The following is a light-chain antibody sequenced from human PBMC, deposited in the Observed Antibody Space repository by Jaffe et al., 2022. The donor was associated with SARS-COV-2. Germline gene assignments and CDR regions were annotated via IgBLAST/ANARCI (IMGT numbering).Light chain of an antibody. V-gene: IGLV6-57*02. CDR2: EDN. Sequence: NFMLTQPHSVSESPGKTVTISCTGSSGSIASNYVQWYRQRPGSAPTPVMYEDNQRPSGVPDRFSGSIDSSSNSASLTISGLKTEDEADYYCQSYDSSNHVVFGGGTKLTVL. CDR1: SGSIASNY. CDR3: QSYDSSNHVV. J-gene: IGLJ2*01.